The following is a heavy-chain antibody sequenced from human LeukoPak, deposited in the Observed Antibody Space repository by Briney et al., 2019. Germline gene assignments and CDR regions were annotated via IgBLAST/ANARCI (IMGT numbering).Heavy chain of an antibody. CDR2: IFHSGTT. Sequence: PSETLSLTCTMSGGSISPYYWSWIRQPPGKGLEWIAYIFHSGTTKYNPSLKSRVAISLDTPKSQFSLKLHSVTAADTAVYYCASSFPGIAAAGSFDYWGQGTLVTVSS. V-gene: IGHV4-59*01. D-gene: IGHD6-13*01. CDR1: GGSISPYY. J-gene: IGHJ4*02. CDR3: ASSFPGIAAAGSFDY.